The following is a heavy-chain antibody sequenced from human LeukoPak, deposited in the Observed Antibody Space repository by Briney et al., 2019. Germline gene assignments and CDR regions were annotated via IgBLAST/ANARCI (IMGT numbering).Heavy chain of an antibody. V-gene: IGHV3-20*04. Sequence: GGSLRLSCAASGFTFSSYGMHWVRQAPGKGLEWVSGINWNGGTTAYADSVKGRFTISRDNAKNSLYLQMNSLRAEDTALYYCARARYSGSYYGYYFDYWGQGTLVTVSS. J-gene: IGHJ4*02. CDR2: INWNGGTT. CDR3: ARARYSGSYYGYYFDY. D-gene: IGHD1-26*01. CDR1: GFTFSSYG.